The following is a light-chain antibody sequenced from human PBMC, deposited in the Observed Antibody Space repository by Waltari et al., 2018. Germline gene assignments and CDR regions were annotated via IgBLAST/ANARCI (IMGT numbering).Light chain of an antibody. V-gene: IGKV4-1*01. J-gene: IGKJ5*01. CDR1: QTILNRANNKNY. Sequence: DIVMTQSPASLAVSLGERSTISCKTSQTILNRANNKNYLVWYQQRPGQPPKKLIYWPPVREAGGPDRFSGSGSVTDFTLTISSLQPEDAAVYYCQQYYGLPITFGQGTRLEI. CDR2: WPP. CDR3: QQYYGLPIT.